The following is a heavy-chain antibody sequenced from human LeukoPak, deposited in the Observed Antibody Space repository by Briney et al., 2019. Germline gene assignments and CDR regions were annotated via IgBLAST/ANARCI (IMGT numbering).Heavy chain of an antibody. CDR3: TRDYGVLFDY. CDR2: VRSKANSYAT. CDR1: GFTFSGSA. D-gene: IGHD4-17*01. Sequence: GGSLRLSCAASGFTFSGSAIHWVRQASGKGLEWVGRVRSKANSYATSSAASVKGRFTISRDDSKNTAYLQMNSLKTEDTAVYYCTRDYGVLFDYWGQGTLVTVSS. J-gene: IGHJ4*02. V-gene: IGHV3-73*01.